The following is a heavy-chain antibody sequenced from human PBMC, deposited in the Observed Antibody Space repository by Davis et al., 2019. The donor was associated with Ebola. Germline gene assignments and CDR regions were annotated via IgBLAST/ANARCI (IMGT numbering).Heavy chain of an antibody. CDR1: GGSFSGYY. V-gene: IGHV4-59*01. Sequence: SETLSLTCAVYGGSFSGYYWSWIRQPPGKGLEWIGYIYYSGSTNYNPSLKSRVTISVDTSKNQFSLKLSYVTAADTAVYYCARDPVLAYCGGDCYSGFDPWGQGTLVTVSS. D-gene: IGHD2-21*01. J-gene: IGHJ5*02. CDR3: ARDPVLAYCGGDCYSGFDP. CDR2: IYYSGST.